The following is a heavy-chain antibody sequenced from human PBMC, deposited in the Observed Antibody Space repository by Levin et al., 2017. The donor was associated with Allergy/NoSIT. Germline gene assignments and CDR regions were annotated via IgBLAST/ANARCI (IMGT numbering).Heavy chain of an antibody. Sequence: SETLSLTCAVYGGSFSGYYWSWIRQPPGKGLEWIGEINHSGSTNYNPSLKSRVTISVDTSKNQFSLKLSSVTAADTAVYYCARGPYYYGSGSYWGYYYYGMDGWGQGTTVTVSS. J-gene: IGHJ6*02. D-gene: IGHD3-10*01. CDR2: INHSGST. CDR3: ARGPYYYGSGSYWGYYYYGMDG. V-gene: IGHV4-34*01. CDR1: GGSFSGYY.